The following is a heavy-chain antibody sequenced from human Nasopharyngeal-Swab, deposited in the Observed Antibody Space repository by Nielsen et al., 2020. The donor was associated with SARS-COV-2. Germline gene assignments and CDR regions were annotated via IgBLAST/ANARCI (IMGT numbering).Heavy chain of an antibody. D-gene: IGHD3-22*01. V-gene: IGHV4-30-4*01. CDR3: ASSFLYYYDSSGWHYYYYGMDV. CDR2: IYYSGST. J-gene: IGHJ6*02. Sequence: SETLSLTCAVSGGSISSGGYYWSWIRQPPGKGLEWIGYIYYSGSTYYNPSLKSRVTISVDTSKNQFSLKLGSVTAADTAVYYCASSFLYYYDSSGWHYYYYGMDVWGQGTTVTVSS. CDR1: GGSISSGGYY.